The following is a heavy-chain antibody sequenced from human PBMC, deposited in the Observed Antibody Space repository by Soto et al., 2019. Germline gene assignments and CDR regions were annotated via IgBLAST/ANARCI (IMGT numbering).Heavy chain of an antibody. Sequence: EVQLVESGGGLVQPGGSLRLSCAASGLTVSTNPMSWVRQAPRKGLEWVSVIYTGGSTHYADSVKGRFTISRDNSKNTVNLQMNSLRPEDTAVYYCARDGSCHWGQGTLVTVSS. J-gene: IGHJ4*02. V-gene: IGHV3-66*01. CDR2: IYTGGST. CDR1: GLTVSTNP. CDR3: ARDGSCH.